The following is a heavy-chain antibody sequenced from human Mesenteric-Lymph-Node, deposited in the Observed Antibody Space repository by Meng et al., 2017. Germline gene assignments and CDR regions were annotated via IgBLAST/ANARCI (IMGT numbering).Heavy chain of an antibody. Sequence: QVLLVQSGAEVKTPGASVQVSCKASGYTFTSYYIHWVRQAPGQGLEWMGIINPSGGSTNYAQKFQGRVTMTRDTSTSTVYMDLSSLRSEDTAVYYCARGEEQYYFDYWGQGTLVTVSS. CDR2: INPSGGST. V-gene: IGHV1-46*01. CDR1: GYTFTSYY. J-gene: IGHJ4*02. CDR3: ARGEEQYYFDY.